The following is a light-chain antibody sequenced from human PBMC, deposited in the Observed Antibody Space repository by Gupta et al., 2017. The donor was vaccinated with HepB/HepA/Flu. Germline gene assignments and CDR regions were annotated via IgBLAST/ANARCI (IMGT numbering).Light chain of an antibody. CDR1: QSISSW. J-gene: IGKJ4*01. CDR2: KAS. CDR3: QQYNSYPLT. Sequence: DIQMTQSPSTLSASVGDRVTITCRASQSISSWLAWYQQKPGKAPKLLIYKASSLESGVPSRFSGSGSGTEFTLTISIRQPDDFATYYCQQYNSYPLTFGGGTKVEIK. V-gene: IGKV1-5*03.